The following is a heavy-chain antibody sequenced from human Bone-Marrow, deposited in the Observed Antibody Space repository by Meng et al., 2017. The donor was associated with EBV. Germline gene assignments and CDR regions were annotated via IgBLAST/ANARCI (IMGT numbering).Heavy chain of an antibody. CDR3: AHRLSSGWYDY. V-gene: IGHV2-5*02. Sequence: ITLKEAGPTLGKPTQTLTLTCSFSGFSLSTDGEGVGWIRQPPGKALEWLALIYWDDDKRYSPSLESRLTITKDTSKNQVVLTMTNMDPVDTATYYCAHRLSSGWYDYWGQGTLVTVSS. D-gene: IGHD6-19*01. CDR2: IYWDDDK. CDR1: GFSLSTDGEG. J-gene: IGHJ4*02.